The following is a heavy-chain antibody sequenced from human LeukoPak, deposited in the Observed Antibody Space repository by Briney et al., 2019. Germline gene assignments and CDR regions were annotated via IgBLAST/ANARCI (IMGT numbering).Heavy chain of an antibody. D-gene: IGHD3-16*01. J-gene: IGHJ6*02. CDR1: GFTFSSYW. CDR3: ARDGGIIRFGGPDV. CDR2: MNRDGSEK. V-gene: IGHV3-7*01. Sequence: PGGSLRLSCAASGFTFSSYWMSWVRQAPGKGLEWVANMNRDGSEKNYVDSIKGRFTISRDNAANSLYLQMNSLRVEDTAVYYCARDGGIIRFGGPDVWGQGTTVIVS.